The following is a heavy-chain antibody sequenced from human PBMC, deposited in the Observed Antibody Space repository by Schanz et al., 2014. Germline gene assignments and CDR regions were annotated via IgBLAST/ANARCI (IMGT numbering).Heavy chain of an antibody. J-gene: IGHJ5*02. CDR2: ISHSGAT. D-gene: IGHD3-3*01. V-gene: IGHV4-34*01. Sequence: QVQLQQWGAGLLKPSETLSLTCAVYGGSFSNYYWSWIRQSPGEGLEWIGEISHSGATNYNPALKSRVTMSGDRCKSRFSQKLRSVTAADTAVYYCARDCFLQYDCWNGARRWFDPWGQGTLVTVSS. CDR1: GGSFSNYY. CDR3: ARDCFLQYDCWNGARRWFDP.